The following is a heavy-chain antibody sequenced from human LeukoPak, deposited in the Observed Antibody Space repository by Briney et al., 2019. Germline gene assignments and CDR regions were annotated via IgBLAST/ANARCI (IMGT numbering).Heavy chain of an antibody. D-gene: IGHD5-12*01. CDR2: IYYSGST. Sequence: PSETLYLTCAGSGGSISSYHWSCIRQPPGKRLELIGYIYYSGSTNYNPSLKSRVTISVDASKHQFSLKLTSLTAADTAVYYCARRRQSGYDAYFDYWGQGTLVTVSS. J-gene: IGHJ4*02. CDR1: GGSISSYH. V-gene: IGHV4-59*08. CDR3: ARRRQSGYDAYFDY.